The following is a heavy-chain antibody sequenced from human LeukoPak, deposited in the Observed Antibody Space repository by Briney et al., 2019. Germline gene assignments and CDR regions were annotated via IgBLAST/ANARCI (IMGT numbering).Heavy chain of an antibody. CDR2: ISSSSSYI. Sequence: GGSLRLSCAASGFTFSSYSMNWVRQAPGKGLEWVSSISSSSSYIYYADSVKGRFTISRDNAKNSLYLLMNSLRAEDTAVYYCARETDYDFWSGYLLYWGQGTLVTVSS. D-gene: IGHD3-3*01. CDR1: GFTFSSYS. V-gene: IGHV3-21*01. CDR3: ARETDYDFWSGYLLY. J-gene: IGHJ4*02.